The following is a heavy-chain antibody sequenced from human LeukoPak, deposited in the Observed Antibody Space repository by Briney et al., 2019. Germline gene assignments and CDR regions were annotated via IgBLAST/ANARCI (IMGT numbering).Heavy chain of an antibody. D-gene: IGHD6-19*01. CDR1: GGSISSSNW. Sequence: SETLSLTCAVSGGSISSSNWWSWVRQPPGQGLEWIGEIYHSGSTNYNPSLRSRVTISVDKSKNQFSLKLSSVTAADTAVYYCARKVVAVAGIDYWGQGTLVTVSS. J-gene: IGHJ4*02. V-gene: IGHV4-4*02. CDR3: ARKVVAVAGIDY. CDR2: IYHSGST.